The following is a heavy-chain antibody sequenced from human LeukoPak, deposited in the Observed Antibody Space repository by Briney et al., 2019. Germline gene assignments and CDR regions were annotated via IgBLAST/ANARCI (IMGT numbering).Heavy chain of an antibody. Sequence: GGSLRLSCAASGFTFSSYRMSWVRQAPGKGLEWVANIKQDGSEKYYVDSVKGRFTISRDNAKNSLYLQMNSLRAEDTAVYYCARGALEQQLALQPWGQGTLVTVSS. CDR3: ARGALEQQLALQP. CDR2: IKQDGSEK. D-gene: IGHD6-13*01. V-gene: IGHV3-7*01. CDR1: GFTFSSYR. J-gene: IGHJ5*02.